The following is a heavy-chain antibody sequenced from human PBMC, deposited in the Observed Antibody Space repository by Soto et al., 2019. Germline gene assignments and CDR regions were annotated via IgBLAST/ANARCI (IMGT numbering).Heavy chain of an antibody. Sequence: GGSLRVSCAASGCNFSTYSMNWVRQAPGKGLEWVSSISSGSNYIDYAESVKGRFTISRDNAKNSLYLQMNSLRAEDTALYYYARASGTLPPWGQAPLVTAS. D-gene: IGHD2-15*01. CDR2: ISSGSNYI. CDR3: ARASGTLPP. CDR1: GCNFSTYS. J-gene: IGHJ5*02. V-gene: IGHV3-21*01.